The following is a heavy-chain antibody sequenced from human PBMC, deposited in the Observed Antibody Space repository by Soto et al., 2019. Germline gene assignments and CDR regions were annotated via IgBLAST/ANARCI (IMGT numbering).Heavy chain of an antibody. Sequence: GGSLRLSCAASGFTFTSYAMSWVRQGPGKGLEWVSGITGSAGSTYYADSVKGRFTISRDNSQNTLYLQMNSLRAEDTAVYYCAKATPYTNPAPFDYWGQGTLVTVSS. CDR3: AKATPYTNPAPFDY. V-gene: IGHV3-23*01. D-gene: IGHD2-2*02. CDR2: ITGSAGST. CDR1: GFTFTSYA. J-gene: IGHJ4*02.